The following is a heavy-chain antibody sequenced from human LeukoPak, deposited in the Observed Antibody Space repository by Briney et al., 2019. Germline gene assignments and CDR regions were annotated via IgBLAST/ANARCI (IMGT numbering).Heavy chain of an antibody. J-gene: IGHJ6*03. CDR1: GGSISSSSYY. CDR2: IYYSGST. V-gene: IGHV4-39*07. CDR3: ARVPPIVWYYDFWSQRLSDPYYMDV. D-gene: IGHD3-3*01. Sequence: SETLSLTCTVSGGSISSSSYYWGWIRQPPGKGLEWIGSIYYSGSTYYNPSLKSRVTISVDTSKNQFSLKLSSVTAADTAVYYCARVPPIVWYYDFWSQRLSDPYYMDVWGKGTTVTVSS.